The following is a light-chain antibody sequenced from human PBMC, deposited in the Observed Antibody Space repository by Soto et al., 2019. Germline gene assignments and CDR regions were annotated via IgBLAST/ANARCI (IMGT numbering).Light chain of an antibody. V-gene: IGKV3-15*01. Sequence: EIVLTQSPATLSVSPGERATLSCRASQSVGNNFAWYQQKPGQAPRLLIFGTSTRATGVPARFSGSGSGTEFTLTISSLQSEDFAVYYCQQHGDWPLTFGGGAKVEIE. CDR1: QSVGNN. J-gene: IGKJ4*01. CDR3: QQHGDWPLT. CDR2: GTS.